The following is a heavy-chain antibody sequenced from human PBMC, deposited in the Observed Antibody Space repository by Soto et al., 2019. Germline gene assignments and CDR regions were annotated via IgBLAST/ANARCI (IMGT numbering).Heavy chain of an antibody. V-gene: IGHV3-30-3*01. CDR1: GFTFSSYA. J-gene: IGHJ4*02. CDR2: ISYDGSNK. D-gene: IGHD1-26*01. CDR3: ASLVGATTLYGFDY. Sequence: QVQLVESGGGVVQPGRSLRLSCAASGFTFSSYAMQWVRQAPGKGLEWVAVISYDGSNKYYADSVKGRFTISRDNSKNTLYLQMNSLRAEDTAVYYCASLVGATTLYGFDYWGQGTLVTVSS.